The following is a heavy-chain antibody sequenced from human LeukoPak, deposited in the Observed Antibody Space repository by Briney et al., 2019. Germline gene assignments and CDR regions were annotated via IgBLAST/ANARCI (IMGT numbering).Heavy chain of an antibody. CDR1: GFTFSSYG. CDR2: ISYDGSNK. D-gene: IGHD3-22*01. V-gene: IGHV3-30*18. Sequence: PGGSLRLSCAASGFTFSSYGMHRVRQAPGKGLEWVAVISYDGSNKYYADSVKGRFTISRDNSKNTLYLQMNSLRAEDTAVYYCAKDPEYYYDSSGYPPNYWGQGTLVTVSS. J-gene: IGHJ4*02. CDR3: AKDPEYYYDSSGYPPNY.